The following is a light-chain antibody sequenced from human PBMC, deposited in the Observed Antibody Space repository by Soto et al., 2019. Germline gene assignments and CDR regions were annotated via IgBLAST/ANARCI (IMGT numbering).Light chain of an antibody. CDR2: EVS. V-gene: IGLV2-18*01. Sequence: QSALTQPPSVSGSPGQSVTISCTGTSSDVGSYNRVSWYQQPPGTAPKLMIYEVSNRPSGVPDRFSGSKSGNTASLTISGLQAEDEADYYCRLYSNSSNLYVFGTGYMVHVL. J-gene: IGLJ1*01. CDR3: RLYSNSSNLYV. CDR1: SSDVGSYNR.